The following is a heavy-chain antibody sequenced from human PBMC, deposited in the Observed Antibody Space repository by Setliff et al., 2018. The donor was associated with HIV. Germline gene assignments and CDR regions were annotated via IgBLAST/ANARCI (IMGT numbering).Heavy chain of an antibody. D-gene: IGHD3-9*01. V-gene: IGHV1-2*06. CDR3: ARQDIPTGYYLFDY. J-gene: IGHJ4*02. CDR1: GYTFTGYY. Sequence: ASVKVSCKASGYTFTGYYIHWVRRAPGQGLEWMGRINPSSGGTNYAPKFQGRVTMTRDKSISTAYMGLSRLRSDDTAVYYCARQDIPTGYYLFDYWGQGPQVTVSS. CDR2: INPSSGGT.